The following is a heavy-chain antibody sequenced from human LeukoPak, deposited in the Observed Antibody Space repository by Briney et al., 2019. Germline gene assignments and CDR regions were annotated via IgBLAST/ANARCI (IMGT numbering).Heavy chain of an antibody. Sequence: GASVKVSCKASGGTFSSYAISWVRQATGQGLEWMGWMNPNSGNTGYAQKFQGRVTMTRNTSISTAYMELSSLRSEDTAVYYCARGIVLLWFGELLSHDAFDIWGQGTMVTVSS. CDR3: ARGIVLLWFGELLSHDAFDI. V-gene: IGHV1-8*02. D-gene: IGHD3-10*01. CDR2: MNPNSGNT. CDR1: GGTFSSYA. J-gene: IGHJ3*02.